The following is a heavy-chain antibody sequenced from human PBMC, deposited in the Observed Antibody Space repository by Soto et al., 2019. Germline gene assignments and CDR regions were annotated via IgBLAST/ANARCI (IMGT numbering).Heavy chain of an antibody. CDR2: ISYDGSNK. D-gene: IGHD6-25*01. CDR1: GFTFSSYG. V-gene: IGHV3-30*18. Sequence: GGSLRLSCAASGFTFSSYGMHWVRQAPGKGLEWVAVISYDGSNKYYADSVKGRFTISRDNSKNTLYLQMNSLRAEDTAVYYCAKDGISGHLAAADPFGMDVWGEGTTVTVS. CDR3: AKDGISGHLAAADPFGMDV. J-gene: IGHJ6*02.